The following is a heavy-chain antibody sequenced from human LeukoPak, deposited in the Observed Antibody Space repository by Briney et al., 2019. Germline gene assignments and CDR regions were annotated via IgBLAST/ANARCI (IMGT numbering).Heavy chain of an antibody. CDR3: ARHSSPDYYDSSGYYHQYYFDY. D-gene: IGHD3-22*01. V-gene: IGHV4-59*08. J-gene: IGHJ4*02. CDR1: GGSLSSYY. CDR2: IYYSGST. Sequence: SETLSLTCTVSGGSLSSYYWSWIRQPPGRGLEWIGYIYYSGSTNYNPSLMRRVTISVDTSKNQFSLKLSSVTAADTAVYYCARHSSPDYYDSSGYYHQYYFDYWGQGTLVTVSS.